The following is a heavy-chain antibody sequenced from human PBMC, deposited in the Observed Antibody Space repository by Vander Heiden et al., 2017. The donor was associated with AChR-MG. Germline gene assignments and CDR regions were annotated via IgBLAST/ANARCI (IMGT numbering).Heavy chain of an antibody. D-gene: IGHD3-22*01. J-gene: IGHJ3*02. CDR3: ARHDRGKDYYDSSGYRAIPPMHDAFDI. CDR2: IYYSGST. Sequence: GGSISSSSYYWGWIRQPPGKGLEWIGSIYYSGSTYYNPSLKSRVTISVDTSKNQFSLKLSSVTAADTAVYYCARHDRGKDYYDSSGYRAIPPMHDAFDIWGQGTMVTVSS. CDR1: GGSISSSSYY. V-gene: IGHV4-39*01.